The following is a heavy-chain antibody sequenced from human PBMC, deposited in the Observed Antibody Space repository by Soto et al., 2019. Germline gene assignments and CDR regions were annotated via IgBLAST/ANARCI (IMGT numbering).Heavy chain of an antibody. CDR3: ARLTTGYCSGGSCPPPY. J-gene: IGHJ4*02. V-gene: IGHV4-31*03. Sequence: QVQLQESGPGLVKPSQTLSLTCTVSGDSISNDNYYCSWIRQHPGKGLEWIGYIFYSGSTHYNPSLKSRVTISVDTSKNQFSLKLSSVTAADTAVYYCARLTTGYCSGGSCPPPYWGQGTLVTVSS. CDR2: IFYSGST. D-gene: IGHD2-15*01. CDR1: GDSISNDNYY.